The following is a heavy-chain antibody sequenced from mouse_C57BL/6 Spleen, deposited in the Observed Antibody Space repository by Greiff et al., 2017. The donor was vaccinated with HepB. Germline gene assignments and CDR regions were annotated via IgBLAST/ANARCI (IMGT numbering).Heavy chain of an antibody. J-gene: IGHJ4*01. CDR1: GYTFTSYW. CDR3: ARSDGSRSYYSMDY. Sequence: VQLQQPGAELVMPGASVKLSCKASGYTFTSYWMHWVKQRPGQGLEWIGEIDPSDSYTNYNQKFKGKSTLTIDNSSSTAYMQLSSLTSEDSAVYYCARSDGSRSYYSMDYWGQGTTLTVSS. D-gene: IGHD1-1*01. V-gene: IGHV1-69*01. CDR2: IDPSDSYT.